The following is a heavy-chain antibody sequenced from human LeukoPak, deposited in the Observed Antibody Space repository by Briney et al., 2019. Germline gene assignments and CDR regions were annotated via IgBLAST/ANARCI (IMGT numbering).Heavy chain of an antibody. Sequence: GGSLRLSCAASGFNFNTYWMSWVRQAPGKGLEWVANIKQDGSEKYYVAPMKGRFTISRDNRKNSLYLQMNSLRAEDTAGYYCAKDDYYDTSGYRDWGQGTLVTLPS. J-gene: IGHJ4*02. CDR3: AKDDYYDTSGYRD. CDR1: GFNFNTYW. D-gene: IGHD3-22*01. V-gene: IGHV3-7*01. CDR2: IKQDGSEK.